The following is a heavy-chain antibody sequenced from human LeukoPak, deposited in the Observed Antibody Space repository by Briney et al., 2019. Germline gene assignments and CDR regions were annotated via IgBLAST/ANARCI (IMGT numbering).Heavy chain of an antibody. Sequence: GGSLRLSCAASGFTFSSYWMSWVRQAPGKGLEWVANIKQDGSEKYYVDSVKGRFTISRDNAKNSLYLQMSSLRAEDTAVYYCARGCSSTSYRFYYYYYGMDVWGQGTTVTVSS. CDR2: IKQDGSEK. CDR1: GFTFSSYW. CDR3: ARGCSSTSYRFYYYYYGMDV. V-gene: IGHV3-7*04. J-gene: IGHJ6*02. D-gene: IGHD2-2*01.